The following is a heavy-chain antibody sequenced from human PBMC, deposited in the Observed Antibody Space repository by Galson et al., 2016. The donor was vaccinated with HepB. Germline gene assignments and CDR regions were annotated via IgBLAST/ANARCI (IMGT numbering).Heavy chain of an antibody. CDR2: INSDGSST. V-gene: IGHV3-74*01. D-gene: IGHD3-10*01. CDR1: GFTSSGYN. J-gene: IGHJ4*02. Sequence: SLRLSCAASGFTSSGYNMDWVRQAPGKGLVWVSRINSDGSSTGFADSVKGRFTISRDNAKNTLYLQMNSLRAEDTAVYYCASSVRGSGSPPGGYWGQGILVTVSS. CDR3: ASSVRGSGSPPGGY.